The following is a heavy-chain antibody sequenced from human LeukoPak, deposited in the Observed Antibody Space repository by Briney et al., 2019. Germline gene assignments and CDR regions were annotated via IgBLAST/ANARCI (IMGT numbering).Heavy chain of an antibody. CDR3: ARADIAAAGHYYYGMDV. CDR1: GFTFSSYS. J-gene: IGHJ6*04. CDR2: ISSSSSYI. D-gene: IGHD6-13*01. Sequence: GGSLRLSCAASGFTFSSYSMNWVRQAPGKGLEWVSSISSSSSYIYYADSVKGRFTISRDNAKNSLYLQMNSLRAEDTAVYYCARADIAAAGHYYYGMDVWGKGTTVTVSS. V-gene: IGHV3-21*01.